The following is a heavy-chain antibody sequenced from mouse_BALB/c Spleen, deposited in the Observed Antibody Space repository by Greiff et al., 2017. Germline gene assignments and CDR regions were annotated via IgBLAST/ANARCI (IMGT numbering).Heavy chain of an antibody. J-gene: IGHJ3*01. Sequence: QVQLQQSGAELMKPGASVKISCKATGYTFSSYWIEWVKQRPGHGLEWIGEILPGSGSTNYNEKFKGKATFTADTSSNTAYMQLSSLTSEDSAVYYCAPHYYGNYAFAYWGQGTLVTVSA. CDR2: ILPGSGST. V-gene: IGHV1-9*01. CDR1: GYTFSSYW. D-gene: IGHD2-1*01. CDR3: APHYYGNYAFAY.